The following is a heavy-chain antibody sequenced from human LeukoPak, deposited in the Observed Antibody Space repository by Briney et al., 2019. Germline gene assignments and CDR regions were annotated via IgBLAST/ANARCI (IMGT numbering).Heavy chain of an antibody. J-gene: IGHJ4*02. CDR1: GFTFSTYA. CDR3: AREEYYHDSSGYYPVYYFDY. D-gene: IGHD3-22*01. CDR2: ISYDGSNK. V-gene: IGHV3-30*04. Sequence: GGSLRLSCAASGFTFSTYAMHWVRQAPGKGLEWVAIISYDGSNKHYADSVKGRFTISRDNSKNTVSLQMNSLRAEDTAVYYCAREEYYHDSSGYYPVYYFDYWGQGTLVTGSS.